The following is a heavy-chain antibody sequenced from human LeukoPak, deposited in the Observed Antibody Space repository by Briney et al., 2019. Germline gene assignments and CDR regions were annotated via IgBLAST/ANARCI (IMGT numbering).Heavy chain of an antibody. CDR1: GFTFSTYA. D-gene: IGHD2-15*01. Sequence: GGSLRLSCAASGFTFSTYAMSWVRQAPGKGLEWVSTFSGSGGSTYYADSVKGRFTISRDNSKNTLYLQMNSLRVEDTAVYYCAGYSYTRGFDPWGQGTLVTVSS. V-gene: IGHV3-23*01. J-gene: IGHJ5*02. CDR3: AGYSYTRGFDP. CDR2: FSGSGGST.